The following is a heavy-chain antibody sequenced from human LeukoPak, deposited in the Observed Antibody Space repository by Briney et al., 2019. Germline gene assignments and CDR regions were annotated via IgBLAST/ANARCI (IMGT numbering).Heavy chain of an antibody. CDR2: TYYRTRWYS. Sequence: SQTLSLTCVISGDSVSRTNAAWNWIRQSPSRGLEWLGRTYYRTRWYSDSAVSVSSRIIINADTSKNQFSLQLNSVTPADTAVYYCARGGGGMTVAWLDQWGQGTPVTVSS. J-gene: IGHJ4*02. D-gene: IGHD6-19*01. CDR3: ARGGGGMTVAWLDQ. V-gene: IGHV6-1*01. CDR1: GDSVSRTNAA.